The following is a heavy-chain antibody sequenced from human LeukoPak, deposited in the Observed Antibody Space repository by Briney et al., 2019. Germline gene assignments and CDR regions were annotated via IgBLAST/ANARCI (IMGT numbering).Heavy chain of an antibody. CDR3: ARGGITIFGNYYYMDV. J-gene: IGHJ6*03. D-gene: IGHD3-3*01. CDR2: INWNGGST. Sequence: GGSLRLSCAASGFTFDDYGMSWVRQAPGKGLEWVSGINWNGGSTGYADSVKGRFTISRDNAKNSLYLQMNSLRAEDTALYYCARGGITIFGNYYYMDVWGKGTTVTVSS. V-gene: IGHV3-20*04. CDR1: GFTFDDYG.